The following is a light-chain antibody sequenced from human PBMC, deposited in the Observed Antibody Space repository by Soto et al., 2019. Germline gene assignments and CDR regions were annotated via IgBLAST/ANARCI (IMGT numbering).Light chain of an antibody. V-gene: IGKV1-33*01. J-gene: IGKJ2*01. CDR3: HQYDNRPFT. CDR1: RDIDNY. Sequence: IQMTQSPSSLSASVGDRVTITCQASRDIDNYLNLYQQKPGKAPNLLIYDASNLETGVPLRFSGSRAGTHFTLTISSLQPEDIGTYYCHQYDNRPFTFGQGTKLEIK. CDR2: DAS.